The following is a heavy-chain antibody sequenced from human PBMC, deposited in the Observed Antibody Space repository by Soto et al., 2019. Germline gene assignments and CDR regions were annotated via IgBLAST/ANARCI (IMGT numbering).Heavy chain of an antibody. CDR1: GFTFSSYG. D-gene: IGHD3-9*01. Sequence: PGGSLRLSCAASGFTFSSYGMHWVRQAPGKGLEWVAVISYDGSNKYYADSVKGRFTISRDNSKNTLYLQMNSLRAEDTAVYYCALLLPQYDIPQSGVFEIRGQGTTVTVSS. J-gene: IGHJ3*02. CDR3: ALLLPQYDIPQSGVFEI. CDR2: ISYDGSNK. V-gene: IGHV3-30*03.